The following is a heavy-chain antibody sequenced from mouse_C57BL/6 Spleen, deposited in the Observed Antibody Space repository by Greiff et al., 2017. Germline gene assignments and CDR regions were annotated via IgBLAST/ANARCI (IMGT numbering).Heavy chain of an antibody. CDR3: ARRGLLRYYARDD. CDR1: GYTFTSYW. Sequence: QVHVKQPGAELVMPGASVKLSCKASGYTFTSYWMHWVKQRPGPGLEWIGEIDPSDSYTNYNQKFKGKSTLTVDKSSSTAYMQLSSLTSEDSAVYYCARRGLLRYYARDDWGQGTSVTVSS. D-gene: IGHD1-1*01. J-gene: IGHJ4*01. V-gene: IGHV1-69*01. CDR2: IDPSDSYT.